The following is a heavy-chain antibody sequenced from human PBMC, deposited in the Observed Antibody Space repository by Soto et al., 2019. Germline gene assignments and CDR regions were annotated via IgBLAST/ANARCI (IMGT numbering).Heavy chain of an antibody. J-gene: IGHJ5*02. CDR3: ARQRGGTGFPNYGDYPGEAWFDP. V-gene: IGHV4-39*01. Sequence: PSETLSLTCTVSGGSISSSSYYWGWIRQPPGKGLEWIGSIYYSGSTYYNPSLKGRVTISVDTSKNQFSLKLSSVTAADTAVYYCARQRGGTGFPNYGDYPGEAWFDPWGQGTLVTVSS. CDR1: GGSISSSSYY. CDR2: IYYSGST. D-gene: IGHD4-17*01.